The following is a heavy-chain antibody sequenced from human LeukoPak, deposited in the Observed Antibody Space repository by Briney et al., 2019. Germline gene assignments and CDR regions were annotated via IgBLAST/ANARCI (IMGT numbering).Heavy chain of an antibody. V-gene: IGHV1-18*01. Sequence: ASVKVSCKASGYAFTSYAITWVRQAPGQGLEWMGWITGYNTNTNYAQKLQGRVTMTTDTSTSTAYMEPRSLRSDDTAVYYCARSYSSGRPDYWGQGTLVTVSS. CDR1: GYAFTSYA. D-gene: IGHD6-19*01. J-gene: IGHJ4*02. CDR2: ITGYNTNT. CDR3: ARSYSSGRPDY.